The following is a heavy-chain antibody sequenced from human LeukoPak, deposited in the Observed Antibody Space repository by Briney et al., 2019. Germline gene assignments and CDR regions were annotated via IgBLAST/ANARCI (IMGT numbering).Heavy chain of an antibody. D-gene: IGHD1-14*01. CDR2: MNPNSGNT. J-gene: IGHJ4*02. CDR1: GYTFTGYY. V-gene: IGHV1-8*02. CDR3: ARATGSDADY. Sequence: GASVKVSCKASGYTFTGYYMHWVRQAPGQGLEWMGWMNPNSGNTGYAQKFQGRVTMTRNTSISTAYMELSSLRSEDTAVYYCARATGSDADYWGQGTLVTVSS.